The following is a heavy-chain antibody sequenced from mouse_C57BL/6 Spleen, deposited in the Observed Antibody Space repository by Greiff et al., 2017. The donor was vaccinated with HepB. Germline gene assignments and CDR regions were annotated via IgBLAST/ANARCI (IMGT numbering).Heavy chain of an antibody. Sequence: VQLQQPGTELVKPGASVKLSCKASGYTFTSYWMHWVKQRPGQGLEWIGNINPSNGDTNYNEKFKSKATRTVDKSSSTAYMQLSSLTSEDTAVYYCARSFGHSPGDYADWGQGTTLTVSS. CDR3: ARSFGHSPGDYAD. J-gene: IGHJ2*01. D-gene: IGHD2-4*01. V-gene: IGHV1-53*01. CDR1: GYTFTSYW. CDR2: INPSNGDT.